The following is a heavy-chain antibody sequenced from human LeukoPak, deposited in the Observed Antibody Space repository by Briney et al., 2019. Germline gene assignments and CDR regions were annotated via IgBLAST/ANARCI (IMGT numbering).Heavy chain of an antibody. Sequence: GRSLRLSCAASGFTFSGYWMYWVRQAPGKGLEWVSTISGRGDSTYYADSVKGRFTISRDNSRNTLYLQMNTLRAEDTAVYYCAKAIAAPVWYFDLWGRGTLVTVSS. V-gene: IGHV3-23*01. J-gene: IGHJ2*01. CDR1: GFTFSGYW. CDR3: AKAIAAPVWYFDL. CDR2: ISGRGDST. D-gene: IGHD6-13*01.